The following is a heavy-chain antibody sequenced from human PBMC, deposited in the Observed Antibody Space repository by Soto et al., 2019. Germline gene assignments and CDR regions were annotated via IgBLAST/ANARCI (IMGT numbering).Heavy chain of an antibody. D-gene: IGHD3-10*01. Sequence: EVQLVESGGGLVQPGGSLRLSCAVSGFTFSSYSMNWVRQAPGKGLEWVSYISSGSGTTYYAASVKGRFSISRDNANNSLYLQMNSLRVEDPAVYYCAKIGTYLRMDVWGQGTTVTVSS. CDR3: AKIGTYLRMDV. V-gene: IGHV3-48*01. CDR2: ISSGSGTT. J-gene: IGHJ6*02. CDR1: GFTFSSYS.